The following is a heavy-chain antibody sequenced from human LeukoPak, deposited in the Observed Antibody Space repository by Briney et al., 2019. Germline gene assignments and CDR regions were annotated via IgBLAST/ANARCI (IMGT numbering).Heavy chain of an antibody. V-gene: IGHV1-46*01. CDR1: GYTFTSYY. D-gene: IGHD6-13*01. Sequence: ASVKVSCKASGYTFTSYYMHWVRQAPGQGPEWMGIINPSGGSTSYAQKFQGRVTMTRDMSTSTVYMELSSLRSEDTAVYYCARDLWEQQLVLRGGNWFDPWGQGTLVTVSS. CDR3: ARDLWEQQLVLRGGNWFDP. J-gene: IGHJ5*02. CDR2: INPSGGST.